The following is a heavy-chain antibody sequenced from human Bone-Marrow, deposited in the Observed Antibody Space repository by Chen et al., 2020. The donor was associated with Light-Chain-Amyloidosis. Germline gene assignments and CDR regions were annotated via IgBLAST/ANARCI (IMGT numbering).Heavy chain of an antibody. J-gene: IGHJ4*02. CDR2: FCGGLSTT. CDR3: ARGSAATCSGARCYYVDY. CDR1: GFTFNNYA. Sequence: EVQLLESGGDLVQPGGSLRLSSAASGFTFNNYAMSWVRQAPGKGLGFVSTFCGGLSTTYYADSVKGRLTVSRDNSNNTLYLQMSSLGAEDTAIYYCARGSAATCSGARCYYVDYWGQGTLVTVSS. D-gene: IGHD2-15*01. V-gene: IGHV3-23*01.